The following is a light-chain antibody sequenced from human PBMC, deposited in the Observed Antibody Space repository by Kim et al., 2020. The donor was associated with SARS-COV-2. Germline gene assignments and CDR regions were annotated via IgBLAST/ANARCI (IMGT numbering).Light chain of an antibody. CDR2: QDS. J-gene: IGLJ3*02. CDR3: QAWDSSTWV. Sequence: SYELTQPHSVSVSPGQTASITCSGDKLGDKYACWYQQKPGQSPVLVIYQDSKRPSGIPERFSGYNFGNTATLTISGTQAMEEADYYCQAWDSSTWVFGGGTQLTVL. V-gene: IGLV3-1*01. CDR1: KLGDKY.